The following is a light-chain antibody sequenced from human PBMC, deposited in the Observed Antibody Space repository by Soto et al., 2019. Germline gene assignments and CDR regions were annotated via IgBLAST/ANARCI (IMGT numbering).Light chain of an antibody. CDR2: DVT. CDR3: LSYSSSTSPYV. Sequence: QSALTQPASVSGSPGQSITISCTGTSSDVGGYNFVSWSQQHPGKAPKLMIYDVTNRPSGVSNRFSGSKSGNTASLTISGLQAEDEADYYCLSYSSSTSPYVLGTGTKVTVL. J-gene: IGLJ1*01. CDR1: SSDVGGYNF. V-gene: IGLV2-14*01.